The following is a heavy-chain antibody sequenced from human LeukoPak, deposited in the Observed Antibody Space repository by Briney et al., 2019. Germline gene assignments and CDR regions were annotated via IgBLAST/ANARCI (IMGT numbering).Heavy chain of an antibody. D-gene: IGHD3-9*01. CDR1: GASFSDYY. CDR2: IHPSGST. Sequence: SETLSLTCAVFGASFSDYYWNWIRQPPGKGLEWIGEIHPSGSTTYNPALQGRVTISVDTSKNQFSLKLSSVTAADTAVYYCARHSLPYYDILTGYYSLPYYFDYWGQGTLVTVSS. V-gene: IGHV4-34*01. J-gene: IGHJ4*02. CDR3: ARHSLPYYDILTGYYSLPYYFDY.